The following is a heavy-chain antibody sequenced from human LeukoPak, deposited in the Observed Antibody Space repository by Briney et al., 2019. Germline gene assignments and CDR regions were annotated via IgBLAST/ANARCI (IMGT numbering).Heavy chain of an antibody. Sequence: SETLSLTCAVYGGSFSGYYWSWIRQPPGKGLEWIGEINHSGSTNYNPSLKSRVTISVDTSKNQFSLKLSSVTAADTAVYYCAREAWLVQENFDYWGQGTLVTVSS. D-gene: IGHD6-19*01. CDR2: INHSGST. CDR3: AREAWLVQENFDY. V-gene: IGHV4-34*01. CDR1: GGSFSGYY. J-gene: IGHJ4*02.